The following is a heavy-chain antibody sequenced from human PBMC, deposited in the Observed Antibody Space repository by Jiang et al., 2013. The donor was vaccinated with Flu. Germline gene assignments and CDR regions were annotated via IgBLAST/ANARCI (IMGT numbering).Heavy chain of an antibody. CDR3: ARVGGYYGSGNYSFDP. CDR2: SSADNGDX. V-gene: IGHV1-18*01. J-gene: IGHJ5*01. Sequence: GLEWMGWSSADNGDXNYAQKVQGRVTVTTDTSTSTAYMELRSLRSDDTAVYYCARVGGYYGSGNYSFDPWGQGTLVTVSS. D-gene: IGHD3-10*01.